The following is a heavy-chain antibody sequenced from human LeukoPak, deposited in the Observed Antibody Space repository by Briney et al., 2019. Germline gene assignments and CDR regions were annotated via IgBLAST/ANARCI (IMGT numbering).Heavy chain of an antibody. Sequence: GGSLRLSCAASGFTFDEYGMGWVRQAPGKGLEWVAVISYDGSNDYYADSVKGRFTISRDNSKNTLYLQMNSLRAEDTAVYYCANENYYDSSGYIDYWGQGTLVTVSS. V-gene: IGHV3-30*18. D-gene: IGHD3-22*01. CDR2: ISYDGSND. J-gene: IGHJ4*02. CDR3: ANENYYDSSGYIDY. CDR1: GFTFDEYG.